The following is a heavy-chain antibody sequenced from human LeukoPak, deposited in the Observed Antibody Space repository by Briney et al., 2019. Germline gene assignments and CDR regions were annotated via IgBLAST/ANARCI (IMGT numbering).Heavy chain of an antibody. J-gene: IGHJ4*02. CDR2: INPSGGAT. D-gene: IGHD6-13*01. V-gene: IGHV1-46*01. CDR1: GYTFTSYY. CDR3: VRVPAAAGRNFEHRAVPFFDH. Sequence: ASVKVSCRASGYTFTSYYIHWVRQAPGQGFEWVGIINPSGGATTYAQKFQGRVTMTRVTSTSSVHMELTSLRSEDTALYFCVRVPAAAGRNFEHRAVPFFDHWGQGTLVTVSS.